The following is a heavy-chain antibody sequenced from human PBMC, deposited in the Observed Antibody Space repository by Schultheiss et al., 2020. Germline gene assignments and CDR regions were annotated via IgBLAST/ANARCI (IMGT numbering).Heavy chain of an antibody. D-gene: IGHD4-17*01. J-gene: IGHJ6*04. CDR2: ISEDGSNK. Sequence: GGSLRLSCAASGFTFSSYGMHWVRQAPGKGLEWVAVISEDGSNKYYADSGKGRFTISRDNSKNTRYLQMNSLRAEDTAVYYCARDCYGDYQRYYYCGMDVWGKGTTVTVSS. CDR1: GFTFSSYG. V-gene: IGHV3-33*05. CDR3: ARDCYGDYQRYYYCGMDV.